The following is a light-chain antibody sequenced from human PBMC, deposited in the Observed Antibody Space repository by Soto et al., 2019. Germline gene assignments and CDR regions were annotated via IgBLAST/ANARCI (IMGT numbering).Light chain of an antibody. CDR1: QSISSW. Sequence: DIQMTQSPSTMSASVGHRVTITCRASQSISSWLAWYQQKPGKAPKLLIYDASSLESGVPSRFSGSGSGTEFTLTISSLKPDDFATYDCQQYNSYTWAFGQGTKVDIK. J-gene: IGKJ1*01. CDR2: DAS. V-gene: IGKV1-5*01. CDR3: QQYNSYTWA.